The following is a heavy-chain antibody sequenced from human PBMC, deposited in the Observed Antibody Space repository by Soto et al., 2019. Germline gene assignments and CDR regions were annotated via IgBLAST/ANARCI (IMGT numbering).Heavy chain of an antibody. V-gene: IGHV3-23*01. J-gene: IGHJ4*02. CDR1: GFTFSSYA. CDR2: INGGGGRT. CDR3: ATTEEIVVVPAALDY. Sequence: GGSLRLSCAASGFTFSSYAMSWVRQAPGKGLEWVSAINGGGGRTYYVDSVKGRFTISRDNAKNSLYLQMNSLRAEDTAVYYCATTEEIVVVPAALDYWGQGTLVTVSS. D-gene: IGHD2-2*01.